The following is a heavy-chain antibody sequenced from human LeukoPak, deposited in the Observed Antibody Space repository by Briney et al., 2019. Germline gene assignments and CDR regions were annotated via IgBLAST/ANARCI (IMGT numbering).Heavy chain of an antibody. Sequence: SETLSLTCTVSGGSISTGGYYWSWIRQHPGKGLEWIGNIYYSGSTYYSPSLKSRVTISVDTSKNQFSLKLSSVTAADTAVYYCARGPADFYYYYGMDVWGQGTTVTVSS. D-gene: IGHD3-3*01. J-gene: IGHJ6*02. V-gene: IGHV4-31*03. CDR1: GGSISTGGYY. CDR3: ARGPADFYYYYGMDV. CDR2: IYYSGST.